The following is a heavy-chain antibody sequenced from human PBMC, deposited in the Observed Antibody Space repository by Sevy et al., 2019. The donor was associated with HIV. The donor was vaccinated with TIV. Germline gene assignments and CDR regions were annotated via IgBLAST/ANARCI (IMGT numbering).Heavy chain of an antibody. CDR2: IYYDGHI. V-gene: IGHV4-59*08. Sequence: SEPLSLTCTVSGGSITSLYWNWIRQPPGKGMEWVANIYYDGHINYNPSLKSRVTSSLDTSKNQSSLRLRSATGADAAMYYCAGGDSWGRGYSWGQGTLVTVSS. CDR1: GGSITSLY. CDR3: AGGDSWGRGYS. D-gene: IGHD3-10*01. J-gene: IGHJ4*02.